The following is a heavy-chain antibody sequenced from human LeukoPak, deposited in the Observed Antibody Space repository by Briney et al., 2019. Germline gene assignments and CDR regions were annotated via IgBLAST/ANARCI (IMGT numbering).Heavy chain of an antibody. Sequence: GGSLRLSCAASGFTFGSYGMHWVRQAPGKGLEWVAVISYDGSNKYYADSVKGRFTISRDNSKNTLYLQLNSLRAEDTAVYYCAKAQTTVTPIIDYWGQGNLVTVSS. CDR2: ISYDGSNK. CDR3: AKAQTTVTPIIDY. D-gene: IGHD4-17*01. CDR1: GFTFGSYG. J-gene: IGHJ4*02. V-gene: IGHV3-30*18.